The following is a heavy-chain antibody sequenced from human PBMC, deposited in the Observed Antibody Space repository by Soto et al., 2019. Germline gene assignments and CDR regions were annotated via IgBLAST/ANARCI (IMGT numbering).Heavy chain of an antibody. CDR3: ARDPRPRATVGGYYYYYGMDV. CDR1: GFTVSSNY. D-gene: IGHD1-26*01. V-gene: IGHV3-53*02. CDR2: IYSGGST. Sequence: EVQLVETGGGLIQPGGSLRLSCAASGFTVSSNYMSWVRQAPGKGLEWVSVIYSGGSTYYADSVKGRFTISRDNSKNTLYLQMNSLRAEDTAVYYCARDPRPRATVGGYYYYYGMDVWGQGTTVTVSS. J-gene: IGHJ6*02.